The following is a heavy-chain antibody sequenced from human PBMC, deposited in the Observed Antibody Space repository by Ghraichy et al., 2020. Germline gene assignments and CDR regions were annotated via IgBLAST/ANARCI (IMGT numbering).Heavy chain of an antibody. Sequence: ASVKVSCKASGYTFTTYGLSWVRQAPGQGLEWMGWISVYNDNTNYAEKFQGRVTMTTDTSTSTAYMELRSLRSDDTAVYYCARGGAGWYFDLWGRGTLVTVS. J-gene: IGHJ2*01. V-gene: IGHV1-18*01. CDR2: ISVYNDNT. CDR3: ARGGAGWYFDL. CDR1: GYTFTTYG.